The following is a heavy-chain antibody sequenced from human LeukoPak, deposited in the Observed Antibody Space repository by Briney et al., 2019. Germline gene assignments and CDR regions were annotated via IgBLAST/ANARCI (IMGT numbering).Heavy chain of an antibody. Sequence: PGGSLRLSCAASGFTFDDYAMHWVRQAPGKGLEWVSGISWNSGSIGYADSVKGRFTISRDNAKNSLYLQMNSLRAEDTALYYCAKDIAYYYDSSGAEFDYWGQGTLVTVSS. D-gene: IGHD3-22*01. CDR2: ISWNSGSI. CDR1: GFTFDDYA. V-gene: IGHV3-9*01. J-gene: IGHJ4*02. CDR3: AKDIAYYYDSSGAEFDY.